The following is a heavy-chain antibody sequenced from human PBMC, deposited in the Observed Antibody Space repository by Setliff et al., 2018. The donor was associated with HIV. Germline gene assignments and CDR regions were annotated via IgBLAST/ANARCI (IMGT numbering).Heavy chain of an antibody. V-gene: IGHV4-38-2*01. CDR3: FLFYDDRSGFYWD. J-gene: IGHJ4*02. D-gene: IGHD3-22*01. Sequence: PSETLSLTCSVSGYSISSGYYWGWVRQSPGKGLEWIVEVNHNGNINYNPSLKSRVTVSVDTSKTQYSLKMISVTAADTAVYYCFLFYDDRSGFYWDWGQGTPVTVSS. CDR2: VNHNGNI. CDR1: GYSISSGYY.